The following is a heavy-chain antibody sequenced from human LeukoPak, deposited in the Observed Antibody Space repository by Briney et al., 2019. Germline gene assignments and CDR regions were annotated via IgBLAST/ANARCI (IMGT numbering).Heavy chain of an antibody. J-gene: IGHJ4*02. D-gene: IGHD1-26*01. CDR1: GGSISSYY. CDR2: IYTSGST. V-gene: IGHV4-4*07. CDR3: ARDRSGGYYDYFDY. Sequence: SETLSLTCTVSGGSISSYYWSWIPQPAGKGLEWIGRIYTSGSTNYNPSLKSRVTMSVDTSKNQFSLKLSSVTAADTAVYYCARDRSGGYYDYFDYWGQGTLVTVSS.